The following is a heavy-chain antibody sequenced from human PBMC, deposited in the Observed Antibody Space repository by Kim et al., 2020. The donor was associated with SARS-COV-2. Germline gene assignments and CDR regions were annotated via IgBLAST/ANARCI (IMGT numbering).Heavy chain of an antibody. V-gene: IGHV1-2*02. Sequence: YAQNFQGRVTITRDTSISTAYMELSRLRSDDTAVYYCACTAVAGTLILDYWGQGTLVTVSS. D-gene: IGHD6-19*01. J-gene: IGHJ4*02. CDR3: ACTAVAGTLILDY.